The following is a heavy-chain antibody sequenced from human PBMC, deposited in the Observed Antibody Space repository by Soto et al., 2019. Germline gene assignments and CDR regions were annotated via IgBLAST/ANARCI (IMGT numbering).Heavy chain of an antibody. CDR2: IYWDDDK. J-gene: IGHJ5*02. Sequence: QITLKESGPTLVKPTQTLTLTSTFSGLSLSTTGVGVCWIRHPPAKALERLAHIYWDDDKRSSPSLKSRHTIPKDTSKNQVVRTLTNQDPVDTVTYYCAHTPRPPRGCSSTVCYKGGWFDPWGQGTLVTVSS. CDR3: AHTPRPPRGCSSTVCYKGGWFDP. V-gene: IGHV2-5*02. CDR1: GLSLSTTGVG. D-gene: IGHD2-2*02.